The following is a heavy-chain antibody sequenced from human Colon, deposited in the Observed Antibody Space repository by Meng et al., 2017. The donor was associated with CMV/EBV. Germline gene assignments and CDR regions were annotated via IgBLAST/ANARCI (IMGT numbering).Heavy chain of an antibody. CDR3: ARLLVGDNDYFDY. D-gene: IGHD2-8*02. CDR1: GFTFSSYA. V-gene: IGHV3-7*01. CDR2: IKQGGSEK. Sequence: GGSLRLSCAASGFTFSSYAMSWVRQAPGKGLEWVANIKQGGSEKYYLDSVKGRFTISRDDARKSLYLQMHSLRAEDTAVYYCARLLVGDNDYFDYWGQGAQVTVSS. J-gene: IGHJ4*02.